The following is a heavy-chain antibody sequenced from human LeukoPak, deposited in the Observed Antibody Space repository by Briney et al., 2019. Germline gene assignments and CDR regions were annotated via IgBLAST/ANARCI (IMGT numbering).Heavy chain of an antibody. Sequence: PSETLSLTCTVSGGSISTYCWSWIRQPPGKGLEWIGNIYYSGSTIYNPSLSSRVTMSVDTSKNQFSLKLSSVTTADTAVYYCARASLDTAMVGAFDIWGQGTMVTVSS. D-gene: IGHD5-18*01. V-gene: IGHV4-59*12. J-gene: IGHJ3*02. CDR3: ARASLDTAMVGAFDI. CDR2: IYYSGST. CDR1: GGSISTYC.